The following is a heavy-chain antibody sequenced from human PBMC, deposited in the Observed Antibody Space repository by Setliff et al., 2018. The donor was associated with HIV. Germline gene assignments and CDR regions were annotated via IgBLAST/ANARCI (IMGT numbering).Heavy chain of an antibody. V-gene: IGHV1-69*13. D-gene: IGHD4-4*01. CDR3: ARGFLYGYSRGSFDY. Sequence: SVKVSCKASGYTFNSYAINWVRQAPGHGLEWMGGTIPIAARPTYSQSFQGRVTIVADESTKTAYMELSSLKSEDTAMYYCARGFLYGYSRGSFDYWGQGMVVTVS. J-gene: IGHJ4*02. CDR1: GYTFNSYA. CDR2: TIPIAARP.